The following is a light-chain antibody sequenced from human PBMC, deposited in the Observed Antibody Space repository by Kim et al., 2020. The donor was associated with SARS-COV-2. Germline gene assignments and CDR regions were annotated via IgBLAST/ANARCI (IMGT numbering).Light chain of an antibody. Sequence: AIQMTQSPSSLSASVGDRVTITCRASQDIRNDLGWYLQKPGKVPELLIYAASTVQSGVPSRFSGSGFGTEFTLTISSLQPEDFATYYCLQDNYYPRTFGQGTRLEIK. CDR3: LQDNYYPRT. CDR2: AAS. CDR1: QDIRND. J-gene: IGKJ5*01. V-gene: IGKV1-6*01.